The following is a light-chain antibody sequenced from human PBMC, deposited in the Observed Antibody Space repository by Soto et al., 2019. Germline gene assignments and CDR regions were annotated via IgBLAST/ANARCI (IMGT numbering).Light chain of an antibody. V-gene: IGLV2-14*01. CDR1: SSDVGGYNY. J-gene: IGLJ2*01. CDR3: SSYTSSSTRV. CDR2: DVS. Sequence: QSALTQPASVSGSPGQSITISCTRNSSDVGGYNYVSWYQQHPGKAPKLMIYDVSNRPSGVSNRFSGSKSGNTASLTISGLQAEDEADYYCSSYTSSSTRVFGGGTKLTVL.